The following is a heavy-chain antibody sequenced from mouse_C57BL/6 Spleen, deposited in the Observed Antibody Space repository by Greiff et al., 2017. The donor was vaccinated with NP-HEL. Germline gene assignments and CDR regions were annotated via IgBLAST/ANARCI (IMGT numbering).Heavy chain of an antibody. CDR2: IDPSDSYT. CDR1: GYTFTSYW. D-gene: IGHD2-3*01. J-gene: IGHJ4*01. V-gene: IGHV1-50*01. CDR3: ASYDPLYDAMDY. Sequence: QVQLQQSGAELVKPGASVKLSCKASGYTFTSYWMQWVKQRPGQGLEWIGEIDPSDSYTNYNQKFKGKATLTVDTSSSTAYMQLSSLTSEDSAVYYWASYDPLYDAMDYWGQGTSVTVSS.